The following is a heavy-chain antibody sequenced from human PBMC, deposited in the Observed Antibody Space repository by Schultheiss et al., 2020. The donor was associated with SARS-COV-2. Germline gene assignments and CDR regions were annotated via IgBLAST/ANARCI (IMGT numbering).Heavy chain of an antibody. J-gene: IGHJ6*02. CDR3: ASPTDVKKVGATTRYYYYYGMDV. V-gene: IGHV1-69*13. CDR2: IIPIFGTA. CDR1: GGTFSSYA. Sequence: SVKISCKASGGTFSSYAISWVRQAPGQGLEWMGGIIPIFGTANYAQKFQGRVTITADESTSTAYMELSSLRSEDTAVYYCASPTDVKKVGATTRYYYYYGMDVWGQGTTVTVSS. D-gene: IGHD1-26*01.